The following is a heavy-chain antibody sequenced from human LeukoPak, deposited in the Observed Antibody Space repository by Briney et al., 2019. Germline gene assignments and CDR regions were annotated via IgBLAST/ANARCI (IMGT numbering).Heavy chain of an antibody. CDR1: GFTCSPCG. Sequence: GGSLRLSCAASGFTCSPCGMTWVRQAPGKGLEWVAAISSSGDSTAHADSVKGRFTISRDNSKNTVFLQMNSLRAEDTAVYYCVKTPGGYLDYWGQGTRVTVSS. CDR2: ISSSGDST. CDR3: VKTPGGYLDY. V-gene: IGHV3-23*01. J-gene: IGHJ4*01.